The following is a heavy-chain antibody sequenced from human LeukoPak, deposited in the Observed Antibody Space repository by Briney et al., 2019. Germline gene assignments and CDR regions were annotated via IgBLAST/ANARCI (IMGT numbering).Heavy chain of an antibody. Sequence: GGSLRLSCEASGFTFSSYTLTWVRQAPGKGLGWVSSISSSSGYIYYADSVKCRFTISRDNAKRSLSLQMNSLRDEDTAVYYCAKPLTGGGSWPPFDSWGQGTLVTVSS. CDR3: AKPLTGGGSWPPFDS. CDR1: GFTFSSYT. D-gene: IGHD2-15*01. CDR2: ISSSSGYI. J-gene: IGHJ4*02. V-gene: IGHV3-21*04.